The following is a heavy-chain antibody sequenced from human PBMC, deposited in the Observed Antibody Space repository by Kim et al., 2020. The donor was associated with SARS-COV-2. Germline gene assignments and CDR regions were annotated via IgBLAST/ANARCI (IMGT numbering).Heavy chain of an antibody. Sequence: SVKVSCKASGGTFSSYAISWVRQAPGQGLEWMGGIIPIFGTANYAQKFQGRVTITADESTSTAYMELSSLRSEDTAVYYCARDLGYYDSSGYSYYFDYWGQGTLVTVSS. V-gene: IGHV1-69*13. CDR3: ARDLGYYDSSGYSYYFDY. CDR2: IIPIFGTA. CDR1: GGTFSSYA. J-gene: IGHJ4*02. D-gene: IGHD3-22*01.